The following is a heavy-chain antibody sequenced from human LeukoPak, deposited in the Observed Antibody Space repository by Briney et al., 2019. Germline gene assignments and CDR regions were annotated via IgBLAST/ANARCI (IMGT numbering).Heavy chain of an antibody. CDR2: IDPSDSYT. CDR3: ARHRYCSSTSCYGVFDY. J-gene: IGHJ4*02. V-gene: IGHV5-10-1*01. CDR1: GYSFTSYW. Sequence: GESLRISCKGSGYSFTSYWISWVRQMPGKGLEWMGRIDPSDSYTNYSPSSQGHVTISADKSISTAYLQWSSLKASDTAMYYCARHRYCSSTSCYGVFDYWGQGTLVTVSS. D-gene: IGHD2-2*01.